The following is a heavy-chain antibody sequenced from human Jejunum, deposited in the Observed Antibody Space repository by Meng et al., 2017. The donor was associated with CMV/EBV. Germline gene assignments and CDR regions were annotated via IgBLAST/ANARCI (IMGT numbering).Heavy chain of an antibody. J-gene: IGHJ4*02. V-gene: IGHV4-39*07. CDR1: ASISSLSPH. CDR2: LYDSGSA. D-gene: IGHD6-19*01. Sequence: ASISSLSPHWGWIRQPPGKGLEWIGNLYDSGSAYYNPSLKSRVSISKDTSKTQFSLRLDSVTAADTAVYYCARVRVHSSGWRPFDYWGRGTLVTVSS. CDR3: ARVRVHSSGWRPFDY.